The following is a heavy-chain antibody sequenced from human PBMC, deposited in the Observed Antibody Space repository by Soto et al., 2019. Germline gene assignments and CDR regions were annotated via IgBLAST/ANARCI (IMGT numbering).Heavy chain of an antibody. CDR2: IYHSVSA. J-gene: IGHJ3*02. CDR1: GGSVSRSNW. CDR3: AMVPGVVVSADDAFDI. V-gene: IGHV4-4*02. D-gene: IGHD2-21*02. Sequence: QVQLQESGPGLVKPSGTLSLTCADSGGSVSRSNWWSWVRQSPGKGLEWMGEIYHSVSAHYNPSLTSRATITLDKSKNQFSLRLTSVTAADTAVYYCAMVPGVVVSADDAFDIWGPGTRVIVAS.